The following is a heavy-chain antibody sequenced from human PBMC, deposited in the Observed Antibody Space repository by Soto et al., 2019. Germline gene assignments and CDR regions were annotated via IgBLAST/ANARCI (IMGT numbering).Heavy chain of an antibody. CDR2: VLYTGST. CDR3: ARERPYYGFDY. V-gene: IGHV4-59*01. J-gene: IGHJ4*02. CDR1: VGSISTYY. Sequence: PSETLGLTCTVSVGSISTYYLSWIRQSPGKGLEWIGFVLYTGSTNYNPSLKIRVTISLDTSKNQFSLQLISVTAADTAVYYCARERPYYGFDYWGQGTPVTVSS. D-gene: IGHD3-22*01.